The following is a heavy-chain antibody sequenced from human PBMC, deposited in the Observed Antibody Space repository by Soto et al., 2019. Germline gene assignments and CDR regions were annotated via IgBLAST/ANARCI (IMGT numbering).Heavy chain of an antibody. V-gene: IGHV1-3*01. CDR2: INAGNGNT. CDR3: ARASVLRFLEWLPSS. CDR1: GYTFTSYA. Sequence: ASVKVSCKASGYTFTSYAMHWVRQAPGQRLEWMGWINAGNGNTKYSQKFQGRVTITRDTSASTAYMELSSLRSEDTAVYYCARASVLRFLEWLPSSWGQGTLVTVSS. J-gene: IGHJ5*02. D-gene: IGHD3-3*01.